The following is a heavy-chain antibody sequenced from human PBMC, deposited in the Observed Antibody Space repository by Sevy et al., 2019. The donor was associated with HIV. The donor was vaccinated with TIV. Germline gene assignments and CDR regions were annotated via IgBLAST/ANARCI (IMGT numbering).Heavy chain of an antibody. CDR2: IKPNTGGT. CDR1: GYTFTGSY. D-gene: IGHD3-16*01. CDR3: AGEGGQGGGNYYYYFGLDV. J-gene: IGHJ6*02. Sequence: ASVKVSCKASGYTFTGSYIHWVRQAPAQGLEWMGRIKPNTGGTDYAQRFQGRITLTRETSISTACMELSSLRSDHTAVYYRAGEGGQGGGNYYYYFGLDVWGQGTTVTVSS. V-gene: IGHV1-2*06.